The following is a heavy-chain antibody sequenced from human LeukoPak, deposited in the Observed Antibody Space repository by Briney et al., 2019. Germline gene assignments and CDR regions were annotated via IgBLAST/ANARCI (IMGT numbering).Heavy chain of an antibody. J-gene: IGHJ6*03. CDR1: GFIFSSYG. Sequence: PGGSLRLSCAASGFIFSSYGMHWVRQAPGKGLEWVAFIRYDGSNKYYADSVKGRFTISRDNSKNTLYLQMNSLRAEDTAVYYCAKDGRFGVVFDYYYYYMDVWGKGTTVTVSS. CDR3: AKDGRFGVVFDYYYYYMDV. D-gene: IGHD3-3*01. CDR2: IRYDGSNK. V-gene: IGHV3-30*02.